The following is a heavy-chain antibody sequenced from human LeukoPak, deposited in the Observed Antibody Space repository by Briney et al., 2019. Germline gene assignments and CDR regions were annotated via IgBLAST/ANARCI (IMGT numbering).Heavy chain of an antibody. CDR2: ISSAGDT. Sequence: GGSLRLSCATSGFSVSNNYMSWVRQAPGKGLEWVSVISSAGDTYYVDSVKGRFSISRDTSKDTVFLEMNSLRAEDTAVCYCARVGYGSSWGERYYFDHWGQGAQVTVSS. D-gene: IGHD6-13*01. V-gene: IGHV3-66*01. CDR1: GFSVSNNY. CDR3: ARVGYGSSWGERYYFDH. J-gene: IGHJ4*02.